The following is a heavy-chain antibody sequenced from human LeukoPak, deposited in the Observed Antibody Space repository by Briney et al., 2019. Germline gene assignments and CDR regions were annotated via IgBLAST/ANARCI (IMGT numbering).Heavy chain of an antibody. Sequence: PSETLCLTCTVSGGSISSYYWSWIRQPPGKGLEWIGYIYYSGSTNYNPSLKSRVTISVDTSKNQFSLKLSSVTAADTAVYYCARRYYYYYYMDVWGKGTTVTVSS. V-gene: IGHV4-59*01. CDR2: IYYSGST. J-gene: IGHJ6*03. CDR3: ARRYYYYYYMDV. CDR1: GGSISSYY.